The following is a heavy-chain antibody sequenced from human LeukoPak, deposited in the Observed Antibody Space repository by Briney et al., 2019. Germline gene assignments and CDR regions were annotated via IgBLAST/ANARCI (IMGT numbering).Heavy chain of an antibody. CDR1: GYTFTGYY. CDR2: MNPKSGGT. V-gene: IGHV1-2*02. Sequence: ASLKVSCKASGYTFTGYYVHWVRQAPGQGLEWMGWMNPKSGGTNYAQKFEARVTMNRDTSISTAYMELSRLRFDDTAVYYCARSPDILTGEKFDYWGQGTLVTVSS. D-gene: IGHD3-9*01. CDR3: ARSPDILTGEKFDY. J-gene: IGHJ4*02.